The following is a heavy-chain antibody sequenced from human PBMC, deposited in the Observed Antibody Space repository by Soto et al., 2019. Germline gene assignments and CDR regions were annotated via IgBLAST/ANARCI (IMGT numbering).Heavy chain of an antibody. J-gene: IGHJ4*02. V-gene: IGHV3-30*03. D-gene: IGHD3-16*01. Sequence: QVQLVESGGGVVRPGKSLTVSCTGSGFVFGGYGIHWVRQTPGTGLEWLAMTSYDGSNKYFADSVKGRFTISRDNSKNTVYLQMDNLRLEDTAVYYCARGGDVFDYWGRGTLVTVSS. CDR1: GFVFGGYG. CDR2: TSYDGSNK. CDR3: ARGGDVFDY.